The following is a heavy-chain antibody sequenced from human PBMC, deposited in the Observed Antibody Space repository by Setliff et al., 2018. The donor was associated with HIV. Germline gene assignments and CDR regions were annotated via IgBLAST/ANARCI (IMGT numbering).Heavy chain of an antibody. CDR1: GFSFSDYY. Sequence: PGGSLRLSCAASGFSFSDYYMSWIRQAPGKGLEWVSYGSSSNSYTNTADSLKGRFTSSRDNAKKSLYLQMNSLRAEDTAVYYCARLPQGYDSSGYFDNWGQGTTVTVSS. V-gene: IGHV3-11*03. CDR3: ARLPQGYDSSGYFDN. J-gene: IGHJ4*03. CDR2: GSSSNSYT. D-gene: IGHD3-22*01.